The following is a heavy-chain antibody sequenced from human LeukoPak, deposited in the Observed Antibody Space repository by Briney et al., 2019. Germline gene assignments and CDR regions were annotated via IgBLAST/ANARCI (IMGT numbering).Heavy chain of an antibody. V-gene: IGHV1-69*13. J-gene: IGHJ3*02. CDR1: GGTFSNSA. Sequence: ASVKVSCKASGGTFSNSAISWVRQAPGQGLEWMGGIIPIFGTANYAQKFQGRVTITADESTSTAYMELSSLRSEDTAVYYCASVLGATTTSDAFDIWGQGTMVTVSS. CDR3: ASVLGATTTSDAFDI. CDR2: IIPIFGTA. D-gene: IGHD1-26*01.